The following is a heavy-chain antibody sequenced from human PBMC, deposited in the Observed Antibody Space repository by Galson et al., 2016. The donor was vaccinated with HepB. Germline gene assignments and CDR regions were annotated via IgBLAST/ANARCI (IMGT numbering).Heavy chain of an antibody. CDR3: ARMTTWRYYYYGMDV. V-gene: IGHV2-26*01. J-gene: IGHJ6*02. CDR1: GFSLNDAKMG. CDR2: IFSNDEK. Sequence: PALVKPTQSLTLTCTVSGFSLNDAKMGVSWIRQPPGKALEWLAQIFSNDEKSYTTSLKSRLTISKDTSRGQVVLSMTNMDSVDTATYYCARMTTWRYYYYGMDVWGQGTTVTVSS. D-gene: IGHD4-11*01.